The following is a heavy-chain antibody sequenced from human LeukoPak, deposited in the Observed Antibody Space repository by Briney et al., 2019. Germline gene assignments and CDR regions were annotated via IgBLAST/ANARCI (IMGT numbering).Heavy chain of an antibody. V-gene: IGHV3-30-3*01. J-gene: IGHJ6*02. CDR1: GFTFSSYA. D-gene: IGHD3-3*01. CDR2: ISYDGSNK. CDR3: ASTRPKVDSTIFGVVISPTKWDYYGMDV. Sequence: GGSLRLSCAASGFTFSSYAMHWVRQAPGKGLEWVAVISYDGSNKYYADSVKGRFTISGDNSKNTLYLQMNSLRAEDTAVYYCASTRPKVDSTIFGVVISPTKWDYYGMDVWGQGTTVTVSS.